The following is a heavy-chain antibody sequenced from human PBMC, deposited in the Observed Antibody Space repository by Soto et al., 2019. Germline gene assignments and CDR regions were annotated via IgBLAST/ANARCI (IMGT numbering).Heavy chain of an antibody. CDR3: ARRGSSSWYGY. J-gene: IGHJ4*02. Sequence: QLQLQESGPGLVKPSETLSLTCTVSGGSISSNSYYWGWIRQPPGKGLEWIGSIYYSGSTYYNPSLKCRVTISVDTSKNQFSLKLSSVTAADTAVYYCARRGSSSWYGYWGQGTLVTVSS. CDR2: IYYSGST. V-gene: IGHV4-39*01. CDR1: GGSISSNSYY. D-gene: IGHD6-13*01.